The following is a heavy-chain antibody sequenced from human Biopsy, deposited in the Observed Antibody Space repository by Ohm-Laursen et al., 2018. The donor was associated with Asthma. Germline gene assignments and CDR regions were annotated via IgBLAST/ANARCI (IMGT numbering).Heavy chain of an antibody. J-gene: IGHJ6*02. V-gene: IGHV1-18*01. CDR1: GYTFNSAG. Sequence: LVTVSCNASGYTFNSAGITWVRQAPGQGLEWMGWISVYNGNTKVAQKLQDRVTMITDTSTSTAYMELRSLRSDDTAVYFCARAVDYSHYYGIDVWGQGTTVTVS. CDR2: ISVYNGNT. CDR3: ARAVDYSHYYGIDV. D-gene: IGHD3-10*01.